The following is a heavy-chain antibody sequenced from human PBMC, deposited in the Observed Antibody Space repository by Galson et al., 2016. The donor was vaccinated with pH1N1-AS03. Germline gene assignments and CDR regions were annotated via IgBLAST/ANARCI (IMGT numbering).Heavy chain of an antibody. CDR3: ARDWGFSWTSRPTLDF. CDR2: ISSRGSTK. Sequence: SLRLSCAASGFTFTDYYMTWIRQAPGKGLELISYISSRGSTKYYADSVKGRFAISRDDTKKSVYLQMDRLRVEDTAVYYCARDWGFSWTSRPTLDFWGQGTIVAVSA. CDR1: GFTFTDYY. D-gene: IGHD6-13*01. J-gene: IGHJ3*01. V-gene: IGHV3-11*01.